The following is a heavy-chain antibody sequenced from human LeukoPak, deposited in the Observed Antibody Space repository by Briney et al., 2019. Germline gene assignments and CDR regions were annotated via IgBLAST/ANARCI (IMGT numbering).Heavy chain of an antibody. J-gene: IGHJ6*03. CDR2: INSDGSST. Sequence: GGSLRLSCAATGFSFSSYWMHWVRQAPGKGLVCVSRINSDGSSTTYADSVKGRFTISRDNAKNTLYLQMNSLRAEDTAVYYCARAPHLHVYGSETLYYYYMDVWGKGTTVTISS. D-gene: IGHD3-10*01. CDR3: ARAPHLHVYGSETLYYYYMDV. CDR1: GFSFSSYW. V-gene: IGHV3-74*01.